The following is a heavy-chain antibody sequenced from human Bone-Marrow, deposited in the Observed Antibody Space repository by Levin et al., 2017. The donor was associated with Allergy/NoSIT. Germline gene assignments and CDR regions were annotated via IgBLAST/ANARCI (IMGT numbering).Heavy chain of an antibody. J-gene: IGHJ6*02. V-gene: IGHV3-21*01. CDR2: ISASSNYI. Sequence: GESLKISCSASGFTISGYSFNWVRQAPGKGLEWVSSISASSNYIHYADSVKGRFTVSRDNAKSLFLQMNSLRAEDTAVYYCARDRGTTALYGMDVWGQGTTVIVSS. CDR1: GFTISGYS. D-gene: IGHD3-10*01. CDR3: ARDRGTTALYGMDV.